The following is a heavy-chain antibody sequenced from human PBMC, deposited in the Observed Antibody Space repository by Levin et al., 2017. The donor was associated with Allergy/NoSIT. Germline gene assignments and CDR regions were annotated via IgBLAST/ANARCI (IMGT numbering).Heavy chain of an antibody. CDR1: GFSFSTGEVG. CDR2: IYWDDDK. J-gene: IGHJ4*02. Sequence: SGPTLVKPTQTLTLTCTLSGFSFSTGEVGVAWIRQSPGRALEWLAVIYWDDDKRYSPSLRSRLTITKDTSGNQVVLQMTNMDPADTATYYCASTTYLFGELYSFGYWGQGTLVTVSS. D-gene: IGHD3-10*02. V-gene: IGHV2-5*02. CDR3: ASTTYLFGELYSFGY.